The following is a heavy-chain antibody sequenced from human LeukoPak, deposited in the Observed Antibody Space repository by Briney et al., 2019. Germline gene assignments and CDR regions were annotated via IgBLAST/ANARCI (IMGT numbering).Heavy chain of an antibody. CDR2: ISSRSNYI. V-gene: IGHV3-21*06. CDR1: GFTFRSYR. J-gene: IGHJ4*02. CDR3: ARDGSGYGDYELDS. D-gene: IGHD5-12*01. Sequence: AGGSLRLSCAASGFTFRSYRMNWVRQAPGKGLEWVSSISSRSNYIYYRDSVEGRFTVSRDNAKNSLYLQMSSLRAEDTAVYYCARDGSGYGDYELDSWGQGTLVTVSS.